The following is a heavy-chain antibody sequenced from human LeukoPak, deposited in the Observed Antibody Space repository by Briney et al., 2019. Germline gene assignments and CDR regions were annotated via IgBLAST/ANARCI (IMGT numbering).Heavy chain of an antibody. CDR1: GFTVSSNY. J-gene: IGHJ4*02. D-gene: IGHD4-17*01. CDR3: ARVVDGDYAFD. CDR2: IYSGGST. V-gene: IGHV3-66*01. Sequence: GGPLRLSCAASGFTVSSNYMSWVRQAPGKGLEWVSVIYSGGSTYYADSVKGRFTISRDNSKNTLYLQMNSLRAEDTAVYYCARVVDGDYAFDWGQGTLVTVSS.